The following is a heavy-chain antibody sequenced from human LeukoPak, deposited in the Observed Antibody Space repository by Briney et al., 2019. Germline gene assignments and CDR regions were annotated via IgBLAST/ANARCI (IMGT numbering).Heavy chain of an antibody. CDR3: ARAGGPGDY. D-gene: IGHD3-10*01. V-gene: IGHV3-48*01. J-gene: IGHJ4*02. Sequence: GGSLRLSCTASGFIFSSYSMNWVRQAPGKGLEWVSYISSSGTTIYYADSVKGRFTVSRDNAKNSLYLQMNSLRAEDTAVYYCARAGGPGDYWGQGTLVTVSS. CDR1: GFIFSSYS. CDR2: ISSSGTTI.